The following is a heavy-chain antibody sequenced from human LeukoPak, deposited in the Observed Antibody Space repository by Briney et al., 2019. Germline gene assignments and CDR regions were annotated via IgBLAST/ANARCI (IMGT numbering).Heavy chain of an antibody. CDR2: INPNSGGT. CDR3: ARAGRYIAVAGTGAFDY. D-gene: IGHD6-19*01. V-gene: IGHV1-2*04. CDR1: GYTFTGYY. Sequence: ASVKVSCKASGYTFTGYYMHWVRQAPGQGLEWMGWINPNSGGTNYAQKFQGWVTMTRDTSISTAYMELSRLRSDDTAVYYCARAGRYIAVAGTGAFDYWGQGTLVTVST. J-gene: IGHJ4*02.